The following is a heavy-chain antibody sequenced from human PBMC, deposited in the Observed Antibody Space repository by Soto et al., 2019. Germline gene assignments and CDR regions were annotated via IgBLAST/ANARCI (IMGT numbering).Heavy chain of an antibody. D-gene: IGHD1-1*01. CDR1: GFTFSGYN. CDR3: ARVRIPRTGTGGFYFDY. CDR2: ISSVSTTI. V-gene: IGHV3-48*02. J-gene: IGHJ4*02. Sequence: EVQLVESGGGLVQPGGSLRLSCAASGFTFSGYNMNWVRQAPGKGLEWVSFISSVSTTINYADSVKGRFTISRDNAKDSLYLQMKSLRDEDTAVYYCARVRIPRTGTGGFYFDYWGQGALVTVSS.